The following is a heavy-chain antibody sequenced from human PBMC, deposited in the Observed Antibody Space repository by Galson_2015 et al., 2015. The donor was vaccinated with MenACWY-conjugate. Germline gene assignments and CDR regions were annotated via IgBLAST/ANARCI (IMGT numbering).Heavy chain of an antibody. Sequence: SLRLSCAASGFTFTGYDFNWVRPAPGKGLEGLSYISKSGSPIYDAASAQGRFTISRDNIKKPLFLEMNSLRAGDPGVYYCARGGTWIHQYFYYMDVWGKGTTVIVS. J-gene: IGHJ6*03. CDR1: GFTFTGYD. V-gene: IGHV3-48*03. CDR3: ARGGTWIHQYFYYMDV. D-gene: IGHD5-18*01. CDR2: ISKSGSPI.